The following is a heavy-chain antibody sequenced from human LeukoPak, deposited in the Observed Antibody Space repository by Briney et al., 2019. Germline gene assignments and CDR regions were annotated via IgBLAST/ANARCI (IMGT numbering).Heavy chain of an antibody. CDR3: TSGSTVTTEFYYYGMDV. V-gene: IGHV1-18*04. CDR1: GYTFTGYY. CDR2: ISAYNGNT. D-gene: IGHD4-17*01. Sequence: ASVKVSCKASGYTFTGYYMHWVRQAPGQGLEWMGWISAYNGNTNYAQKLQARVTMTTDTSTSTAYMELRSLRSDDTAVYYCTSGSTVTTEFYYYGMDVWGQGTTVTVSS. J-gene: IGHJ6*02.